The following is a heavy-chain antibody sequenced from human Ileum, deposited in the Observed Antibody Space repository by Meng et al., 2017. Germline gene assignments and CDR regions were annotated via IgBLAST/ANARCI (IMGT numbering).Heavy chain of an antibody. V-gene: IGHV1-69*02. CDR3: ARSSLGWPFLPFDY. CDR1: GCTFSSYT. J-gene: IGHJ4*02. D-gene: IGHD3-3*01. CDR2: IIPILGIA. Sequence: QVQLVQSGSVVNKPGSSVKVSCKASGCTFSSYTISWVRQAPGQGLEWMGRIIPILGIANYAQEFQGRVTITADKSTSTAYMELSSLRSEDTAVYYCARSSLGWPFLPFDYWGQGTLVTVSS.